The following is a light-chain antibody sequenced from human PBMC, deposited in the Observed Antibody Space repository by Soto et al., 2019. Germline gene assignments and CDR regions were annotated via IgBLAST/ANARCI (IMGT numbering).Light chain of an antibody. Sequence: AIQMTQSPSSLSASVGDRVTITCRASQDIRYALGWYQQKPGKAPKLLISAASNLQSGVPSRFSGSGSGTDFTLTISSLQSEDFATYYCLQDSNSPRTFGQGTKVEIK. J-gene: IGKJ1*01. CDR3: LQDSNSPRT. CDR2: AAS. V-gene: IGKV1-6*01. CDR1: QDIRYA.